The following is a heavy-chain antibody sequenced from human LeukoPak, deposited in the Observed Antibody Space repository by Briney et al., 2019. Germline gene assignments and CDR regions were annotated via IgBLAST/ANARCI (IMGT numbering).Heavy chain of an antibody. V-gene: IGHV3-23*01. CDR1: GFTFSSYA. Sequence: GGSLRLSCAASGFTFSSYAMSWVRQAPGKGLEWVSAISGSGGSTYYADSVKGRFTISRDNSKNTLYLQMNSLRAEDTAVYYCAKNIVVVPAAMIAYWGQGTLVTVSS. CDR2: ISGSGGST. D-gene: IGHD2-2*01. CDR3: AKNIVVVPAAMIAY. J-gene: IGHJ4*02.